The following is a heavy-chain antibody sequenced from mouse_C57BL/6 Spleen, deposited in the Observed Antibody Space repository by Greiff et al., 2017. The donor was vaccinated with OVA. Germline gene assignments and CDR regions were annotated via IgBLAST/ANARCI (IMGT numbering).Heavy chain of an antibody. V-gene: IGHV1-80*01. D-gene: IGHD1-1*01. J-gene: IGHJ2*01. CDR2: IYPGDGDT. Sequence: QVQLKQSGAELVKPGASVKISCKASGYAFSSYWMNWVKQRPGKGLEWIGQIYPGDGDTNYNGKFKGKATLTADKSSSTAYMQLSSLTSEDSAVYFCAREGITTVVENYFDYWGQGTTLTVSS. CDR3: AREGITTVVENYFDY. CDR1: GYAFSSYW.